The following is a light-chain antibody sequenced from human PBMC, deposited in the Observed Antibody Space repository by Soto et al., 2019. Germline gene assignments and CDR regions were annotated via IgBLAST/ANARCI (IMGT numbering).Light chain of an antibody. CDR3: RQYGTSLGFP. CDR1: QSVSSNL. J-gene: IGKJ4*01. Sequence: EIVLTQSPGTLSLSPGEGATLSCRASQSVSSNLLAWYQEKPGQAPRLLIYGVSKRATGIPDRFSGSGSGTDFTLTISRLEAEDFAVYYCRQYGTSLGFPVGGGTKVDIK. V-gene: IGKV3-20*01. CDR2: GVS.